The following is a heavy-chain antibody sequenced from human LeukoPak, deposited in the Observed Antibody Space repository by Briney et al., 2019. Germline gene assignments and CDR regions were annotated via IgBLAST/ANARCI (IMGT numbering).Heavy chain of an antibody. CDR3: AKHYYDSSGYYPHFDY. CDR2: ISGSGGGT. V-gene: IGHV3-23*01. D-gene: IGHD3-22*01. J-gene: IGHJ4*02. CDR1: GFTFSNYA. Sequence: PGGSLRLSCAASGFTFSNYAMSWVRQAPGKGLEWVSAISGSGGGTYYADSVKGRLTISRDNSKNTLYLQMNSLRAEDTAVYYCAKHYYDSSGYYPHFDYWGQGTLVTVSS.